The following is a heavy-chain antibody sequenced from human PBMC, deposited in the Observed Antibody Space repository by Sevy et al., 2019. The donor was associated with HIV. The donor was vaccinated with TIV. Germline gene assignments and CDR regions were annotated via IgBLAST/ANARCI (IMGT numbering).Heavy chain of an antibody. V-gene: IGHV1-69*13. J-gene: IGHJ4*02. Sequence: ASVKVSCKASGGTFSSYAISWVRQAPGQGLEWMGGIIPIFGTANYAQKFQGRVTITADESTSTAYMELGSLRSEDTAVYYCARAIGIQLWHNFDYWGQGTLVTVSS. D-gene: IGHD5-18*01. CDR1: GGTFSSYA. CDR2: IIPIFGTA. CDR3: ARAIGIQLWHNFDY.